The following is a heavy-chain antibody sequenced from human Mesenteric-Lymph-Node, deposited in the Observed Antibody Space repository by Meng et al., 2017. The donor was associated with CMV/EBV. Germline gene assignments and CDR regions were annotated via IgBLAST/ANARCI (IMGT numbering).Heavy chain of an antibody. D-gene: IGHD6-13*01. V-gene: IGHV1-2*02. CDR1: GYTLIDHY. J-gene: IGHJ6*02. CDR2: FNPYSGAS. Sequence: ASVKVSCKAFGYTLIDHYIHWVRQAPGQGLEWMGWFNPYSGASHYAQKFQGRVTMTRDTSINTAYMELSRLRSDDTAVYYCARERLAAAGGDYYYGMDVWGQGTTVTVSS. CDR3: ARERLAAAGGDYYYGMDV.